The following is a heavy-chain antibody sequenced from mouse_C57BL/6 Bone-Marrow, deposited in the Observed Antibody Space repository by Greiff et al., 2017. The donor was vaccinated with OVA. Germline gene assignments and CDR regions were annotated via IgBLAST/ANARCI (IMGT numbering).Heavy chain of an antibody. V-gene: IGHV1-63*01. Sequence: QVQLQQSGAELVRPGTSVKMSCKASGYTFTNYWIGWAKQRPGHGLEWIGDIYPGGGYTNYNEKFKGKATLTADKSSSTAYMQVSSLTSEDSAIYYCARWKWPYAMDYWGQGTSVTVAS. J-gene: IGHJ4*01. CDR3: ARWKWPYAMDY. CDR1: GYTFTNYW. CDR2: IYPGGGYT.